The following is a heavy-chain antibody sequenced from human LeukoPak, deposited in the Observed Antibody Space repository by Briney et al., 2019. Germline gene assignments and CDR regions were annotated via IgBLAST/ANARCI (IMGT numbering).Heavy chain of an antibody. CDR2: ISYDGSNK. CDR1: EFTFSSFP. CDR3: ARVRMNAFDI. Sequence: PGGSLRLSCVASEFTFSSFPIHWVRQAPGKGLEWVAVISYDGSNKYYADSVKGRFTISRDNSKNTLYLQMNSLRAEDTAVYYCARVRMNAFDIWGQGTMVTVSS. V-gene: IGHV3-30-3*01. D-gene: IGHD2-15*01. J-gene: IGHJ3*02.